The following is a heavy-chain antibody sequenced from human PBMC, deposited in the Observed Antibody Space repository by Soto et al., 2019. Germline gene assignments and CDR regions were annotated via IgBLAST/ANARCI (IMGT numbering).Heavy chain of an antibody. J-gene: IGHJ4*02. Sequence: QVQLVESGGGVVQPGRSLRLSCAASGFTFSSYGMHWVRQAPGKGLEWVAVISYDGSNKYYAESVKGRFTISRDNSKNTLFLQMTSLRAEDTAVYYCTVGGVIFWGQGTLVTVSS. V-gene: IGHV3-30*03. CDR3: TVGGVIF. CDR1: GFTFSSYG. CDR2: ISYDGSNK. D-gene: IGHD3-16*02.